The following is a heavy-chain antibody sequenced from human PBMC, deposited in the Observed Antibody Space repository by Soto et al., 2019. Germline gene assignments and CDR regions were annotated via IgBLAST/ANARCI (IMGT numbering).Heavy chain of an antibody. V-gene: IGHV4-59*12. J-gene: IGHJ4*02. CDR1: GGSISSYY. CDR2: IYHSGST. CDR3: ARSMTTVTTNDY. D-gene: IGHD4-17*01. Sequence: SETLSLTCTASGGSISSYYWSWIRQPPGKGLEWIGYIYHSGSTYYNPSLKSRVTISVDRSKNQFSLKLSSVTAADTAVYYCARSMTTVTTNDYWGQGSLVTVSS.